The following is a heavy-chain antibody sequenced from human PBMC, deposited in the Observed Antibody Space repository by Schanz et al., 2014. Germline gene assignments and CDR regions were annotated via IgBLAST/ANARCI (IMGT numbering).Heavy chain of an antibody. CDR1: GFTFSDYW. D-gene: IGHD1-26*01. V-gene: IGHV3-74*02. J-gene: IGHJ4*02. Sequence: EVQLVESGGGLVQPGGSLRLSCTASGFTFSDYWMSWVRQAPGKGPEWVSRIKSDGSSTSYAESVKGRFTISRDNSKNTLYLQMNSLRAEDTAVYYCARSRSGFYFDYWGQGTLVTVSS. CDR3: ARSRSGFYFDY. CDR2: IKSDGSST.